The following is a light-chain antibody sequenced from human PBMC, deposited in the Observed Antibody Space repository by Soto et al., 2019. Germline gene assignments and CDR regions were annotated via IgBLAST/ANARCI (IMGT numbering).Light chain of an antibody. J-gene: IGLJ3*02. CDR1: SSDVGAYNY. Sequence: QSALTQPRSGSWSPEQSVTISCTGTSSDVGAYNYVSWYQQHPGKVPKLMIYDVSRRPSGVSDRFSGSKSGNTASLTISGLQADDEADYYCCSYAGSYTLVFGGGTKLTLL. CDR2: DVS. V-gene: IGLV2-11*01. CDR3: CSYAGSYTLV.